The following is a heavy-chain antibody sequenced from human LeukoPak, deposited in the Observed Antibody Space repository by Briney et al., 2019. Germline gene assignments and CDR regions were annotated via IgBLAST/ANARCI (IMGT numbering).Heavy chain of an antibody. CDR1: GYTFTSYD. Sequence: APVKVSCKASGYTFTSYDMVWVRQATGQGLEWMGWMNPNSGNTGYAQNFQGRVTMTRDTPTSTAYMELSSLRSEDTAVYYCARGPAGDVWGKGTTVTVSS. V-gene: IGHV1-8*01. D-gene: IGHD2-2*01. CDR3: ARGPAGDV. CDR2: MNPNSGNT. J-gene: IGHJ6*04.